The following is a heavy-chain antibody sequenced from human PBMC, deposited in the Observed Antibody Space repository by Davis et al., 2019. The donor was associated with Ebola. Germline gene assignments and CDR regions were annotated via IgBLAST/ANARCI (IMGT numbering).Heavy chain of an antibody. CDR2: IIPIFGTA. D-gene: IGHD1-1*01. Sequence: KISCKASGGTFSSYAISWVRQAPGQGLEWMGGIIPIFGTANYAQKFQGRVTITADKSTSTAYMELSSLRSEDTAVYYCARDDWNQNWFDPWGQGTLVTVSS. V-gene: IGHV1-69*06. CDR1: GGTFSSYA. CDR3: ARDDWNQNWFDP. J-gene: IGHJ5*01.